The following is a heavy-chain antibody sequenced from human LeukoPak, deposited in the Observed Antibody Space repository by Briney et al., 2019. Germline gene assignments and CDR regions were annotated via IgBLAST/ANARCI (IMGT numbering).Heavy chain of an antibody. V-gene: IGHV4-59*08. CDR2: IYYSGST. J-gene: IGHJ4*02. D-gene: IGHD1-26*01. CDR1: GGSISSYY. CDR3: ARHGGGSYHRNYFDY. Sequence: SETLSLTCTVSGGSISSYYWSWIRQPPGKGLEWIGYIYYSGSTNYNPSLKSRVTISVDASKNQFSLKLSSVTAADTAVYYCARHGGGSYHRNYFDYWGQGTLVTVSS.